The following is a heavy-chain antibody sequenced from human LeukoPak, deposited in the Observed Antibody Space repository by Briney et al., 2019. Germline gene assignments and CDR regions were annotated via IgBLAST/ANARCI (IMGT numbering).Heavy chain of an antibody. J-gene: IGHJ4*02. CDR3: ARRSLRYSFDY. D-gene: IGHD3-9*01. V-gene: IGHV1-46*01. CDR1: GYSFTNYY. CDR2: INPSGGST. Sequence: ASVKLSCKASGYSFTNYYMHWVRQAPGQGLEWMGIINPSGGSTSYAQKFQGRVTLTRDTSTNTVYMELSSLRSQDTAVYYCARRSLRYSFDYWGQGTMVTVSS.